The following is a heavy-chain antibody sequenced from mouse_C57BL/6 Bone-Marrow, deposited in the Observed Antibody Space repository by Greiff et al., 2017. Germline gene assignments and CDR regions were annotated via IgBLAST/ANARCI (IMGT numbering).Heavy chain of an antibody. D-gene: IGHD1-1*01. CDR2: IDPENGDT. CDR1: GFNIKDDY. CDR3: TTLDYGSSYAVAY. V-gene: IGHV14-4*01. J-gene: IGHJ3*01. Sequence: EVKLMESGAELVRPGASVKLSCTASGFNIKDDYMHWVKQRPEQGLEWIGWIDPENGDTEYASKFQGKATITADTSSNTAYLQLSSLTSEDTAVYYCTTLDYGSSYAVAYWGQGTLVTVSA.